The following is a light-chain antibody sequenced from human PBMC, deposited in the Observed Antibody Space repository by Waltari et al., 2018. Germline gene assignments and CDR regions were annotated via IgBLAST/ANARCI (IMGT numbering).Light chain of an antibody. Sequence: DIQMTKSPSLLSATVGDSVTITCRASQSISRCLAWYQQKPGQAPKMLIYKSSNLDSGVPSRFSGRGSGTEFTLTISSLQPDDFATYYCQEYSTSSLSFAGGTKVDI. J-gene: IGKJ4*01. CDR3: QEYSTSSLS. CDR1: QSISRC. V-gene: IGKV1-5*03. CDR2: KSS.